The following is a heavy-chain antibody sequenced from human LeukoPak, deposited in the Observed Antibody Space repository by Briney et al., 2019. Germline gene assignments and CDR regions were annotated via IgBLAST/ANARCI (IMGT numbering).Heavy chain of an antibody. Sequence: GGSLRLSCAASGFTFSNYAMNWVRQAPGKGLEWVSSISSSSSYIYYADSVKGRFTISRDNAKNSLYLQMNTLRAEDTAVYYCAKRRPYYDSSGYLDFWGQGTLVTVSS. CDR3: AKRRPYYDSSGYLDF. D-gene: IGHD3-22*01. J-gene: IGHJ4*02. CDR2: ISSSSSYI. V-gene: IGHV3-21*04. CDR1: GFTFSNYA.